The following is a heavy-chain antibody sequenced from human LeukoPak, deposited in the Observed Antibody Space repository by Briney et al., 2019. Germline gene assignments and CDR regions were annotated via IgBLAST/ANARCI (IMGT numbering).Heavy chain of an antibody. J-gene: IGHJ4*02. D-gene: IGHD1-26*01. V-gene: IGHV1-2*02. CDR3: ARAYDVTYGGSPRY. CDR1: GYTFTGYY. CDR2: INPDTGGT. Sequence: ASVKVSCKASGYTFTGYYMHWVRQAPGQGLEWMGWINPDTGGTNYAQKFQGRVTMTRDTSISTAYMELSSLRSDDTAVYYCARAYDVTYGGSPRYWGQGALVTVSS.